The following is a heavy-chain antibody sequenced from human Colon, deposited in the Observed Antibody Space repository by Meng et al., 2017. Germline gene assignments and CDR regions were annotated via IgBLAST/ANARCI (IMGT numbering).Heavy chain of an antibody. V-gene: IGHV4-34*01. D-gene: IGHD3-9*01. CDR2: IHPSGSS. J-gene: IGHJ4*02. CDR3: ARGVDWAKSGNF. CDR1: GGSFSNYY. Sequence: LRQWGAGLLKPSETLSLTCAVYGGSFSNYYLAWIRQPPGKGLEWIGEIHPSGSSYYSPSLQSRVTITLDTSKNQFSLTLSSLTAADTAVYYCARGVDWAKSGNFWGQGTLVTVSS.